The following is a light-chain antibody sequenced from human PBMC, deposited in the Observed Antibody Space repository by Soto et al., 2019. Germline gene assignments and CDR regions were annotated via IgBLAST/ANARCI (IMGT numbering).Light chain of an antibody. CDR3: SSYASSSILEV. Sequence: QSALTQPASVSGSPGQSVTISCTGASSDVGGHSFVSWYQQHPGKAPKLIISDVDIRPSGISNRFSGSKSGNTASLTISGLQAEDEADYYCSSYASSSILEVFGTGTKVTVL. J-gene: IGLJ1*01. V-gene: IGLV2-14*03. CDR2: DVD. CDR1: SSDVGGHSF.